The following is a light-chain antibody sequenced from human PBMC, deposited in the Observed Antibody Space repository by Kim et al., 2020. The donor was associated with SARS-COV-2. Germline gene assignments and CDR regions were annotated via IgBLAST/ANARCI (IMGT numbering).Light chain of an antibody. Sequence: QSVLTQPPSASGTPGQRVTISCSGSSSNIGSNNVNWYQQFPGTAPKLLIYSNDQRSSGVPNRFSGSKSGTSASLAISGLQSEDEADYYCAAWDESLNAFYVFGTGTKVTVL. V-gene: IGLV1-44*01. J-gene: IGLJ1*01. CDR3: AAWDESLNAFYV. CDR2: SND. CDR1: SSNIGSNN.